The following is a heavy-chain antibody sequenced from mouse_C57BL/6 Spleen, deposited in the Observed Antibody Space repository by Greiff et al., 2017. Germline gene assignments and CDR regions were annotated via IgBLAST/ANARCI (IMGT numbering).Heavy chain of an antibody. CDR2: IYPGNGDT. V-gene: IGHV1-5*01. CDR3: NGESFAY. CDR1: GYTFTSYW. Sequence: EVQLQQSGTVLARPGASVKLSCKTSGYTFTSYWMHWVKQRPGQGLDWIGAIYPGNGDTSYNQKFKGTAKLPAVTSASTAYMEHSSLTNVDSAVYYCNGESFAYWGQGTLVTVSA. J-gene: IGHJ3*01.